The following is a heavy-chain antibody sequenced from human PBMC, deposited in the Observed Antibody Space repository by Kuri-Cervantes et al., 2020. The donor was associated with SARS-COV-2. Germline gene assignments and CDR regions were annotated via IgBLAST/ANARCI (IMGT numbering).Heavy chain of an antibody. CDR2: ISSSSSTI. J-gene: IGHJ4*02. CDR3: AKDGQYQLLYKSGLAY. CDR1: GFIFSRYS. D-gene: IGHD2-2*02. V-gene: IGHV3-48*01. Sequence: GESLKISCAASGFIFSRYSMNWVRQAPGKGLEWVSYISSSSSTIYYIDSVKGRFTISRDNAKNSLYLQMNSLRAEDTAVYYCAKDGQYQLLYKSGLAYWGQGTLVTVSS.